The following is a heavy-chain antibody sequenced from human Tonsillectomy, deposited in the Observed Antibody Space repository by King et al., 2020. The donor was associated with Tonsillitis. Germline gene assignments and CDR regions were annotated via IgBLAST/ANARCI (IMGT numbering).Heavy chain of an antibody. CDR1: GGSISSYY. Sequence: QLQESGPGLVKPSETLPLTCTVSGGSISSYYWSWIRQPAGKGLEWIGRIYTSGSTNYNPPLKSRVTMSVDTSKNQFSLQLSSVTAADTAVYYWARDWDYGSGSASLDYWGQGTLVTVSS. J-gene: IGHJ4*02. CDR3: ARDWDYGSGSASLDY. D-gene: IGHD3-10*01. V-gene: IGHV4-4*07. CDR2: IYTSGST.